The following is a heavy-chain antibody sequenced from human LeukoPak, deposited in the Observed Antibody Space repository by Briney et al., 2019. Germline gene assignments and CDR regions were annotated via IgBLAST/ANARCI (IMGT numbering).Heavy chain of an antibody. V-gene: IGHV5-10-1*01. D-gene: IGHD3-9*01. CDR3: ARRAGRALIGSFDP. J-gene: IGHJ5*02. CDR2: IDPSDSYT. CDR1: GYNFTSYW. Sequence: GESLKISRKGSGYNFTSYWITWVRQMPGKGLEWMGRIDPSDSYTNYSPSFQGHVTISADKSISTAYLQWSSLKASDTAMYYCARRAGRALIGSFDPWGQGTWSPSPQ.